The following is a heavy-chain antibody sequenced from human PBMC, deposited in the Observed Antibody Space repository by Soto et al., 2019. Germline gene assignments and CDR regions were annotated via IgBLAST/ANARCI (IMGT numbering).Heavy chain of an antibody. CDR2: ISYDGSNK. CDR1: GFTFSSYG. J-gene: IGHJ6*02. Sequence: PGGSLRLSCAASGFTFSSYGMHWVRQAPGKGLEWVAVISYDGSNKYYADSVKGRFTISRDNSKNTLYLQMNSLRAEDTAVYYCARDPGDSSGYYSWYYYYGMDVWGQGTTVTVSS. V-gene: IGHV3-30*19. CDR3: ARDPGDSSGYYSWYYYYGMDV. D-gene: IGHD3-22*01.